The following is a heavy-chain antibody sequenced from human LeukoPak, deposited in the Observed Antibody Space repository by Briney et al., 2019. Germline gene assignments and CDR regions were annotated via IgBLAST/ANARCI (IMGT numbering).Heavy chain of an antibody. D-gene: IGHD3-3*01. J-gene: IGHJ6*02. V-gene: IGHV1-18*01. CDR3: ARRVTPRYDFWSGYTIEAPSMDV. CDR1: GYTFTRYG. Sequence: VASVKVSCKASGYTFTRYGISWVRQAPGQGLEWMGWISAYNGKTNYAQKLQGRVTMTTDTSTSTAYMELRSLRSDDTAVYYCARRVTPRYDFWSGYTIEAPSMDVWGQGTTVTVSS. CDR2: ISAYNGKT.